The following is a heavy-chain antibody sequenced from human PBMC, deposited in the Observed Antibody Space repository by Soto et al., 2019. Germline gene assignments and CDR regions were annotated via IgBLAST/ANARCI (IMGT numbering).Heavy chain of an antibody. CDR1: GFTFSSYG. D-gene: IGHD3-3*01. Sequence: GQSLRLSCAASGFTFSSYGMHWVRQAPGKGLEWGAVISYDGSNKYYAYSVKGRFTISRDTSKNTLYLQMNSLRAEDTAVYYCATIPEADYYFWSGYPSPAYYDMMVWRQGTTVTVSS. V-gene: IGHV3-30*03. CDR2: ISYDGSNK. J-gene: IGHJ6*02. CDR3: ATIPEADYYFWSGYPSPAYYDMMV.